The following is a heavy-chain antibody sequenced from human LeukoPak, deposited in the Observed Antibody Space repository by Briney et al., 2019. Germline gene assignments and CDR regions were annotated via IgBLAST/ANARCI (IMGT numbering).Heavy chain of an antibody. Sequence: DPGGSLRLSCAASGFTFSSYGMSWVRQAPGKGLEWVSAISGSGGSTYYADSVKGRFTISRDNSKNTLYLQMNSLRAEDTAVYYGHGYYNSEYYYYMDVWGKGTTVTISS. V-gene: IGHV3-23*01. J-gene: IGHJ6*03. CDR1: GFTFSSYG. D-gene: IGHD3-22*01. CDR3: HGYYNSEYYYYMDV. CDR2: ISGSGGST.